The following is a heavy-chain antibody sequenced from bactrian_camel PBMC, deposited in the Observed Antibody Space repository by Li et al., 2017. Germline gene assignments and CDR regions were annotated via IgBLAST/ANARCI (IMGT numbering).Heavy chain of an antibody. J-gene: IGHJ4*01. CDR1: GYPSWWFC. CDR3: ADGGCMYGHGDPRGYAY. V-gene: IGHV3S53*01. CDR2: MDSRGRT. Sequence: HVQLVESGGGSVLSGGSLRLSCAASGYPSWWFCMGWFRQAPGKEREGVATMDSRGRTTYADSVKGRFTIAKDSAKLLVYLQMNSLKPEDTAMYYCADGGCMYGHGDPRGYAYWGQGTQVTVS. D-gene: IGHD3*01.